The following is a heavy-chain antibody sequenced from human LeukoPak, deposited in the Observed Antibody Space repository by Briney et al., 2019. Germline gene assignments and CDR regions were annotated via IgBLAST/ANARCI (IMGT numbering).Heavy chain of an antibody. CDR3: ARGMDAEAFQN. CDR2: MNPHSGET. CDR1: GYRFTAYP. J-gene: IGHJ1*01. Sequence: ASVKVSCKTSGYRFTAYPLHWVRQAPGQGLEWLGWMNPHSGETSNAQKFQGRVTMTRDMSISVAYMELSSLRSDDTAVYYCARGMDAEAFQNWGQGTLVTVSS. D-gene: IGHD2-2*03. V-gene: IGHV1-2*02.